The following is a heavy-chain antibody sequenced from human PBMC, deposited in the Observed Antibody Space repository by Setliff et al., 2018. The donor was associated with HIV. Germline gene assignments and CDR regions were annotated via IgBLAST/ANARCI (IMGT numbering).Heavy chain of an antibody. V-gene: IGHV4-39*02. CDR3: ARDHVFGSRTGFDP. D-gene: IGHD3-10*01. J-gene: IGHJ5*02. Sequence: SETLSLTCTVSGGSISSNNYYWGWIRQPPGKGLEWIGSIYYSGSTYYNPSLKSRVTISVDTSKNHFSLKLRYVTAADTAVYYCARDHVFGSRTGFDPWGPGILVTVSS. CDR1: GGSISSNNYY. CDR2: IYYSGST.